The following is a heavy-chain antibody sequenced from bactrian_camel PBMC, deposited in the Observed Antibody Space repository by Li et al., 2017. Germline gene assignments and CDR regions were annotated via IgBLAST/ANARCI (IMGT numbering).Heavy chain of an antibody. CDR1: GYTYDTYC. V-gene: IGHV3S55*01. D-gene: IGHD1*01. CDR2: ISKDDVP. J-gene: IGHJ4*01. CDR3: AAGHLITCTAFAIPSFPD. Sequence: HVQLVESGGGSVQAGGSLRLSCAARGYTYDTYCMGWFRQAPGKEREGIASISKDDVPTYATSVQGRFRISKDTAKNTLDLQMDSLTPDDAAMYYCAAGHLITCTAFAIPSFPDRGQGTQVTVS.